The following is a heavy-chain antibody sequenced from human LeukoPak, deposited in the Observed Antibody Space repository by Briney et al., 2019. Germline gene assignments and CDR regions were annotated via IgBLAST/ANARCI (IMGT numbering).Heavy chain of an antibody. Sequence: SETLSLTCTVSGYSISSGYYWGWIRQPPGKGLEWIGSIYHSGSTYYNPSLKSRVTISVDTSKNQFSLKLSPVTAADTAVYYCARDRSGSYYSYDYWGQGTLVTVSS. V-gene: IGHV4-38-2*02. CDR1: GYSISSGYY. CDR2: IYHSGST. J-gene: IGHJ4*02. D-gene: IGHD1-26*01. CDR3: ARDRSGSYYSYDY.